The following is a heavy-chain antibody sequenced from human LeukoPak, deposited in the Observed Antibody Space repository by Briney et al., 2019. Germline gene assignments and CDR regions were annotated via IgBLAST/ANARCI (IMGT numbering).Heavy chain of an antibody. CDR3: ARVPLRFLEWLGFDY. Sequence: SVKVSCKASGGTFSSYAISWVRQAPGQGLEWMGGIIPIFGTANYAQKFQGRVTITTDESTSTAYMELISLRSEDTAVYYCARVPLRFLEWLGFDYWGQGTLVTVSS. D-gene: IGHD3-3*01. J-gene: IGHJ4*02. CDR1: GGTFSSYA. V-gene: IGHV1-69*05. CDR2: IIPIFGTA.